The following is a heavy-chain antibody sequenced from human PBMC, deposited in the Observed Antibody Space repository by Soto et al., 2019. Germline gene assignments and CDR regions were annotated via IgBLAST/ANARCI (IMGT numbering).Heavy chain of an antibody. J-gene: IGHJ6*02. CDR2: ISYDGSNK. CDR3: ARDGEQRVVYYYYGMDV. D-gene: IGHD6-6*01. CDR1: GFTFSSYA. V-gene: IGHV3-30-3*01. Sequence: QVQLVESGGGVVQPGRSLRLSCAASGFTFSSYAMHWVRQAPGKGLEWVAVISYDGSNKYYADSVKGRFTISRDNSKTTLDLQMNSLRAEDTAVYYCARDGEQRVVYYYYGMDVWGQGTTVTVSS.